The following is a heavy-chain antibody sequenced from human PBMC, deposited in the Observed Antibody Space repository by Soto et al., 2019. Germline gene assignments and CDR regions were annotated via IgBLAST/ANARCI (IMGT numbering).Heavy chain of an antibody. D-gene: IGHD2-15*01. V-gene: IGHV3-23*01. CDR3: AKEGGGGRNYYYTMDV. J-gene: IGHJ6*02. Sequence: PXGSLRLSFASSGSTFSSQAMSWVRQAPGKGLELVSGISGSGGSTYYADSVKGRFTISRDNSKNTLYLQMNSLRAEDTAVYYCAKEGGGGRNYYYTMDVWGQGTTVTVSS. CDR1: GSTFSSQA. CDR2: ISGSGGST.